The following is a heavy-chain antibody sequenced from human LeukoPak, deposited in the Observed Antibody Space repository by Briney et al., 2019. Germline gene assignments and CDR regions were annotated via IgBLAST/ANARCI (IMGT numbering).Heavy chain of an antibody. CDR1: GFTFSSYP. J-gene: IGHJ4*02. V-gene: IGHV3-30*14. Sequence: GGSLRLSCAASGFTFSSYPLHWVRQAPGKGLEWVAVISYDGSNKDYADSVKGRFTISRDNSKNTLYVQMSSLRAEDTAVYYCVKDTVAGTPTYYFDYWGQGTLVTVSS. CDR2: ISYDGSNK. D-gene: IGHD6-19*01. CDR3: VKDTVAGTPTYYFDY.